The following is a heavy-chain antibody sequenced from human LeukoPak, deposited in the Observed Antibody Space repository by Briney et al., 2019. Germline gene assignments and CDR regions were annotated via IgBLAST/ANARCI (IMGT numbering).Heavy chain of an antibody. J-gene: IGHJ4*02. D-gene: IGHD6-13*01. CDR2: IYTSGST. Sequence: PSETLSLTCTVSGGSISSYYWSWIRQPAGKGLEWIGRIYTSGSTNYNPSLKSRVTMSVDTSKNQFSLKLSSVTAADTAVYYCARGRSIAAAGDYFDYWAREPWSPSPQ. CDR3: ARGRSIAAAGDYFDY. CDR1: GGSISSYY. V-gene: IGHV4-4*07.